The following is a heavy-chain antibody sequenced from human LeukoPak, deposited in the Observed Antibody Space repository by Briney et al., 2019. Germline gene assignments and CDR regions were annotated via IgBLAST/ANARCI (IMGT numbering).Heavy chain of an antibody. V-gene: IGHV3-7*01. CDR2: IKQDGSER. CDR1: GFTFSSYG. Sequence: GGSLRLSCAASGFTFSSYGMSWVRQAPGKGLEWVANIKQDGSERYYVDSVKGRFTISRDNAKNSLYLQMNSLRAEDTAVYYCARVMGYYYYGMDVWGQGTTVTVSS. D-gene: IGHD2-8*01. J-gene: IGHJ6*02. CDR3: ARVMGYYYYGMDV.